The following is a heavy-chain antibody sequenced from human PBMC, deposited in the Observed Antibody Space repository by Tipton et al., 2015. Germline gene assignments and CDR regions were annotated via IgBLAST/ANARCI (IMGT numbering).Heavy chain of an antibody. Sequence: TLSLTCTVSGGSFSDYYWSWIRQSPGGGLEWIGYIYYRGSTNYNPSLKSRVTISADTSKNQFSLRLTSVTAADTAVYYCACHDYDLLTRDYQTVDYWGQGTLVTVSS. CDR2: IYYRGST. D-gene: IGHD3-9*01. CDR3: ACHDYDLLTRDYQTVDY. J-gene: IGHJ4*02. CDR1: GGSFSDYY. V-gene: IGHV4-59*08.